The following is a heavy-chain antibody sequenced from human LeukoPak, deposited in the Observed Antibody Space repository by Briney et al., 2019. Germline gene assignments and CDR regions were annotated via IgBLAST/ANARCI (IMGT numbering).Heavy chain of an antibody. D-gene: IGHD3-16*01. CDR1: GGSISSSSYY. Sequence: PSETLSLTCTVSGGSISSSSYYWGWIRQPPGKGLEWIGSIYYSGSTYYNPSLKSRVTISVDTSKNQFSLKLSSVTAADTAVYYCARVAHGGCFDYWGQGTLVTVSS. CDR2: IYYSGST. J-gene: IGHJ4*02. V-gene: IGHV4-39*07. CDR3: ARVAHGGCFDY.